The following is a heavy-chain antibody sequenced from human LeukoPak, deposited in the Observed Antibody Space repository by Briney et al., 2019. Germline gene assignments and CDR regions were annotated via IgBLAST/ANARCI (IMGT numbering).Heavy chain of an antibody. CDR1: GFTFSNAW. Sequence: GSLRLSCAASGFTFSNAWMSWVRQPPGKGLEWIGSIYYSGSTYYSPSLKSRVTISVDTSKNQFSLKLSSVTAADTAVYYCARPNIRYCSGGACSNDGSDYWGQGTLVTVSS. V-gene: IGHV4-38-2*01. J-gene: IGHJ4*02. CDR3: ARPNIRYCSGGACSNDGSDY. CDR2: IYYSGST. D-gene: IGHD2-15*01.